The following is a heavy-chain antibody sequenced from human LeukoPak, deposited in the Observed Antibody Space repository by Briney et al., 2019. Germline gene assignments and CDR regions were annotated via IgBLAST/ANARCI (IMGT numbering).Heavy chain of an antibody. D-gene: IGHD2-21*02. V-gene: IGHV4-34*01. CDR1: GGSFSGYY. J-gene: IGHJ4*02. CDR3: ALMVVTIFDY. CDR2: INHSGST. Sequence: SETLSLTCAVYGGSFSGYYWSWIRQPPGKGLEWIGEINHSGSTNYNPSLKSRVTISVDTSKNQFSLKLSSVTAADTAVYYCALMVVTIFDYRGQGTLVTVSS.